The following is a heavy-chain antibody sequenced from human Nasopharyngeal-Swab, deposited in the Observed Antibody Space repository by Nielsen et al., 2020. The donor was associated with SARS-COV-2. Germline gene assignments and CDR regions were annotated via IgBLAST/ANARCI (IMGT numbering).Heavy chain of an antibody. CDR2: IDWDDDK. J-gene: IGHJ6*02. Sequence: SGPTLVKPTQTLTLTCTFSGFSLSTSGMCVSWIRQPPGKALEWLARIDWDDDKYYSTSLKTRFTISKDTSKNQVVLTMTNMDPVDTATYYCAARALGYYYYGMDVWGQGTTVTVSS. V-gene: IGHV2-70*11. CDR1: GFSLSTSGMC. CDR3: AARALGYYYYGMDV. D-gene: IGHD6-6*01.